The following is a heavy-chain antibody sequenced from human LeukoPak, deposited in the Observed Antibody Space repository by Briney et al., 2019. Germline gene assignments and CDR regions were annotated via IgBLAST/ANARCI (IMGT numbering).Heavy chain of an antibody. V-gene: IGHV3-74*01. CDR1: GFTFSSYW. D-gene: IGHD2-21*02. CDR2: INSDGSST. CDR3: ARDSTYCGGDCSFDY. J-gene: IGHJ4*02. Sequence: PGGSLRLSCAASGFTFSSYWMHWVRQAPGKGLVWVSRINSDGSSTSYADSVKGRFTISRDNAKNTLYLQMNSLRAEGTAVYYCARDSTYCGGDCSFDYWGQGTLVTVSS.